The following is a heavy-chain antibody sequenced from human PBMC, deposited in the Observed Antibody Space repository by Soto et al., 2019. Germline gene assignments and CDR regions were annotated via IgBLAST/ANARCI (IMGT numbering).Heavy chain of an antibody. CDR1: GGTFSSYA. J-gene: IGHJ6*02. CDR2: IIPIFGTT. D-gene: IGHD2-15*01. CDR3: AREAASRYCSGGKCYSYNYYGVDV. Sequence: QVQLVQSGAEAKKPGSSVKVSCKASGGTFSSYAISWVRQAPGQGLGWMGGIIPIFGTTNYAQKFQGRVTFTADDSTSTAYMELSSLRSDDTAVYYCAREAASRYCSGGKCYSYNYYGVDVWGQGTTVTVSS. V-gene: IGHV1-69*12.